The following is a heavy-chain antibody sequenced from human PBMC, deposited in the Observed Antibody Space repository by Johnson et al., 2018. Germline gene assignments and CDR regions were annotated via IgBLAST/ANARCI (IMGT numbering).Heavy chain of an antibody. J-gene: IGHJ6*03. Sequence: QVQLVESGGGVVQPGRSLRLSCAASGFTFSSYGMHWVRPAPGKGLEWVAVVSYDENSKYYADSVKGRFNISRDNSKNTVYLQMNSLRAEDTAVYYCARAATVDDYDYYYMGVLGKGTTVTVS. CDR3: ARAATVDDYDYYYMGV. V-gene: IGHV3-30*03. CDR1: GFTFSSYG. CDR2: VSYDENSK. D-gene: IGHD4-11*01.